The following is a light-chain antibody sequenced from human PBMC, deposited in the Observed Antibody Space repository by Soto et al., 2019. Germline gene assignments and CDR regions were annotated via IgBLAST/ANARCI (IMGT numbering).Light chain of an antibody. Sequence: DIVLTQSPGTLSLSPGERATLSCRASQSVDSRYLAWYQQKPGQAPRLVIQAVSRRATGIPDRFSGSGSGTDFTLTISRLEPEDFAEYYCQQYGSSPRYSFGQGTKLEIK. V-gene: IGKV3-20*01. CDR3: QQYGSSPRYS. J-gene: IGKJ2*03. CDR1: QSVDSRY. CDR2: AVS.